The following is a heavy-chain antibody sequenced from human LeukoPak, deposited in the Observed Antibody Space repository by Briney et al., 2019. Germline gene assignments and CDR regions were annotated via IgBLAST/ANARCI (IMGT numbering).Heavy chain of an antibody. D-gene: IGHD2-2*01. CDR2: IYSGGST. J-gene: IGHJ4*02. Sequence: PGGSLRLSCAASGFTVSSNYMNWVRQAPGTGLEWVSVIYSGGSTYYADSVKGRFTISRDNSKNTLYLQMNSLRAEDTAVYYCAKAWTGYCSSTSCYEFDYWGQGTLVTVSS. CDR3: AKAWTGYCSSTSCYEFDY. CDR1: GFTVSSNY. V-gene: IGHV3-53*01.